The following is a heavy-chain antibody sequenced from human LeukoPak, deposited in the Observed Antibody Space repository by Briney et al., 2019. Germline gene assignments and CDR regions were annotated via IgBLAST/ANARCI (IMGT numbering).Heavy chain of an antibody. CDR2: IYYSGST. D-gene: IGHD2-2*01. Sequence: SETLSLTCTVSGGSTSSYYWSWIRQPPGKGLEWIGYIYYSGSTNYNPSLKSRVTISVDTSKNQFSLKLSSVTAADTAVYYCARVLGYCSSTSCRHYYYYGMDVWGQGTTVTVSS. CDR1: GGSTSSYY. CDR3: ARVLGYCSSTSCRHYYYYGMDV. J-gene: IGHJ6*02. V-gene: IGHV4-59*01.